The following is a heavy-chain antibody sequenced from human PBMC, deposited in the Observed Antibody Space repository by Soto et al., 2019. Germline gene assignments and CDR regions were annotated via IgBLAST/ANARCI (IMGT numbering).Heavy chain of an antibody. CDR3: ARGGAPCVYGYEHYYVMDF. CDR2: IYSGGST. Sequence: PGGYLRLSCAASGFTVSSNYMSWVRQAPGKGLEWVSVIYSGGSTYYADSVKGRFTISRDNSKNTLYLQMNSLRVDDTAVYYCARGGAPCVYGYEHYYVMDFCGQGSTVTVSS. J-gene: IGHJ6*02. CDR1: GFTVSSNY. V-gene: IGHV3-53*01. D-gene: IGHD5-18*01.